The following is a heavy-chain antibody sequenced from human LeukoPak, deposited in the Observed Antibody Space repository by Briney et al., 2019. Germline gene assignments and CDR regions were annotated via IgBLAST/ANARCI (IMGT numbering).Heavy chain of an antibody. D-gene: IGHD7-27*01. CDR3: AKDRGWGTDAFDI. Sequence: GGSLRLSCAASGFTFSSYAMSWVRQAPGTGLEWVSAISGSGGSTYYADSVKGRFTISRDNSKNTLYLQMNSLRAEDTAVYYCAKDRGWGTDAFDIWGQGTMVAVSS. CDR2: ISGSGGST. CDR1: GFTFSSYA. V-gene: IGHV3-23*01. J-gene: IGHJ3*02.